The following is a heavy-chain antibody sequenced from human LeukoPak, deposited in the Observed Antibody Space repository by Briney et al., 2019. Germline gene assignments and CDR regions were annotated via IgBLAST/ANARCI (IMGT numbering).Heavy chain of an antibody. J-gene: IGHJ4*02. CDR2: MHPGNGNT. D-gene: IGHD2-15*01. CDR3: ARGGSYCVGGYCYSFDF. V-gene: IGHV1-2*02. CDR1: GYRFISNY. Sequence: ASVKVSCKASGYRFISNYIQWVRQAPGLGPEWMGWMHPGNGNTRYAEKFQGRVTMTRDTSINTAYMDLSSLRSDDTAVYYGARGGSYCVGGYCYSFDFWGQGTLITVSS.